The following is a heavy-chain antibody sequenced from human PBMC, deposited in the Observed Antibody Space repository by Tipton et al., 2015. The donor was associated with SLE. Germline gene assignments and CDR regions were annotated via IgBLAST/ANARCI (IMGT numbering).Heavy chain of an antibody. J-gene: IGHJ4*02. D-gene: IGHD2-15*01. V-gene: IGHV3-74*01. CDR3: VREFVGARDY. CDR1: GFTFRSNW. Sequence: SLRLSCAASGFTFRSNWMHWVRQAPGKGLVWVSRINPAGTTINYADSVRGRFTISRDDAEDTLYLQMNSLRAEDTAVYNCVREFVGARDYWGQGTLVTVSS. CDR2: INPAGTTI.